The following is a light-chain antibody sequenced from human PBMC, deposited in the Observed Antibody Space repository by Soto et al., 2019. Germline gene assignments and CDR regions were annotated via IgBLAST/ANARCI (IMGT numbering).Light chain of an antibody. CDR2: DVS. Sequence: QSALTQPRSVSGSPGQSVTISCTGTSSDVGGYNYVSWYQQHPGKAPKLMIYDVSKRPSGIHDRFSGSKSGNTASLTISGLQAEDEADYYCCSYAVTYTFEMVFGPGTKLTVL. CDR1: SSDVGGYNY. J-gene: IGLJ1*01. V-gene: IGLV2-11*01. CDR3: CSYAVTYTFEMV.